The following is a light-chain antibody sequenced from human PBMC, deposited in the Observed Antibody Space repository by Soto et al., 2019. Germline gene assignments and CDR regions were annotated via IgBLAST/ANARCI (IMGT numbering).Light chain of an antibody. CDR2: RNN. CDR3: PSYDTSLRGYV. V-gene: IGLV1-47*01. CDR1: SSNIGSKY. Sequence: QSVLTQPPSASGTPGQRVTISCSGSSSNIGSKYVYWYQQLPGTAPKLLIYRNNQRPSGVPDRFSGSKSGTSASLAISGLQAEVDVHYQCPSYDTSLRGYVF. J-gene: IGLJ1*01.